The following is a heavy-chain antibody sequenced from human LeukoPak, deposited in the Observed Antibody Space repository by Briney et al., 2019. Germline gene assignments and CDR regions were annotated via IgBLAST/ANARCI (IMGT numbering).Heavy chain of an antibody. CDR2: INPSGGST. Sequence: ASVKVSCKTSGYTFTNYYMHWVRQAPGQGLEWMGMINPSGGSTSNAQQFQGSVTMTRDTSTSTAYMELRSLRSDDTAVYYCARAISGSGRLQGPYYFDYWGQGTLVTVSS. CDR1: GYTFTNYY. V-gene: IGHV1-46*01. J-gene: IGHJ4*02. D-gene: IGHD3-10*01. CDR3: ARAISGSGRLQGPYYFDY.